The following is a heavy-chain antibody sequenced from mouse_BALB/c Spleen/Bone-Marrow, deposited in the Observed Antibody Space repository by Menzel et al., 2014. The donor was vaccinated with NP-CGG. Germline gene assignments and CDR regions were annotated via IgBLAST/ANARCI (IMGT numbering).Heavy chain of an antibody. V-gene: IGHV1-31*01. CDR2: INPYNGAT. CDR3: ARGAY. J-gene: IGHJ3*01. Sequence: VQLKESGPELVKPGVSVKISRKASGYSITGYYMHWVKQSHVKSLEWIGRINPYNGATTYSQSFKDKASLTVDESSNTAYMDLHSLTSEDSAVYYCARGAYWGQGTLVTVSA. CDR1: GYSITGYY.